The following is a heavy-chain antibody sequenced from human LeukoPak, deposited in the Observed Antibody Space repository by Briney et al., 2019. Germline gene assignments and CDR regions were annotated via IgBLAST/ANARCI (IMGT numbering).Heavy chain of an antibody. CDR2: IYYSGST. V-gene: IGHV4-59*08. CDR1: GGSISSYY. D-gene: IGHD6-25*01. Sequence: SETLSPTCTVSGGSISSYYWSWIRQPPGKGLEWIGYIYYSGSTNYNPSLKSRVTISVDTSKNQFSLKLSSVTAADTAVYYCARRQGLHHWIYFDYWGQGTLVTVSS. J-gene: IGHJ4*02. CDR3: ARRQGLHHWIYFDY.